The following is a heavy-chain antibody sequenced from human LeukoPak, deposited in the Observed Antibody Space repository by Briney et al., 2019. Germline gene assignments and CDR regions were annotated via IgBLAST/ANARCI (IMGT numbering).Heavy chain of an antibody. Sequence: PGGSLKLSCATSGFPFSTYTMNWVRQVPGKGLEWVSSISSSSSTIYYADSVKGRFTISRDNAKNSLYLQMNSLRAEDTAVYYCARDSGSGSGGLRDGYDFDYWGQGTLVTVSS. J-gene: IGHJ4*02. D-gene: IGHD5-24*01. V-gene: IGHV3-48*04. CDR1: GFPFSTYT. CDR3: ARDSGSGSGGLRDGYDFDY. CDR2: ISSSSSTI.